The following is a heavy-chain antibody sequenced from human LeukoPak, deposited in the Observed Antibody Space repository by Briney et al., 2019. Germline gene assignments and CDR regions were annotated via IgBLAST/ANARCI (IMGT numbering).Heavy chain of an antibody. CDR1: GFDFSSNW. D-gene: IGHD3-3*01. CDR2: IKGDGIST. J-gene: IGHJ4*02. V-gene: IGHV3-74*01. Sequence: GGSLRLSCAASGFDFSSNWMHWVRHAPGRGLVWVSRIKGDGISTNYADSVKGRFPISRDIAKNTLYLQMNSLRAEDTGVYYCAKDHYWSIDYWGRGTLVTVSS. CDR3: AKDHYWSIDY.